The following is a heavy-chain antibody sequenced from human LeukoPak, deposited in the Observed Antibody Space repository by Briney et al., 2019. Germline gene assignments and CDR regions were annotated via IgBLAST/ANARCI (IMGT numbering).Heavy chain of an antibody. Sequence: GGSLRLSCAASGFTFSDYGMHWVRQAPGKGLEWVAFIRHDGSNTYYADSVRGRFTISRDNSKNTLYLEVISLTAEDTAVYYCAKDDAWLRFGEWSQGTLVTVSS. J-gene: IGHJ4*02. CDR3: AKDDAWLRFGE. CDR2: IRHDGSNT. V-gene: IGHV3-30*02. D-gene: IGHD3-10*01. CDR1: GFTFSDYG.